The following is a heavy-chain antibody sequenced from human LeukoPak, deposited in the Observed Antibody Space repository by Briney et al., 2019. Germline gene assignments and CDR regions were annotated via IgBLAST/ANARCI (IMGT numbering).Heavy chain of an antibody. V-gene: IGHV4-59*01. CDR1: GGSISSYY. CDR3: ASEITMVRGGRHWFDP. CDR2: IYYSGST. Sequence: SETLSLTCTVSGGSISSYYWSWIRQPPGKGLEWIGYIYYSGSTNYNPSLESRVTISVGTSKNQFSLKLSSVTAADTAVYYCASEITMVRGGRHWFDPWGQGTLVTVSS. D-gene: IGHD3-10*01. J-gene: IGHJ5*02.